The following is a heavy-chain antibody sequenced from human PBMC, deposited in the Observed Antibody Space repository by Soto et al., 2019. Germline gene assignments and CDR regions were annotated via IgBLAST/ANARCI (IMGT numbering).Heavy chain of an antibody. Sequence: GGSLRLSCAASGFIFSSSGMHWVRQAPGKGLEWVALISYHGSDKYYADSVKGRFSISRDNSNNTLYLRMNSLRAEDTAVYYCAKDGEVGHGYNLPGYWGQGTLVTVSS. J-gene: IGHJ4*02. CDR3: AKDGEVGHGYNLPGY. CDR2: ISYHGSDK. D-gene: IGHD5-12*01. CDR1: GFIFSSSG. V-gene: IGHV3-30*18.